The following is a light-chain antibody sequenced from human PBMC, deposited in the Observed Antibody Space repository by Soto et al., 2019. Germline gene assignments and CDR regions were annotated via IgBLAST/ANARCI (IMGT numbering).Light chain of an antibody. J-gene: IGKJ4*01. Sequence: EIVMTQSPATLSVSPGERATLSCRASQSVSSNLAWYQQKPGQPPRLLIYGASTRATGIPARFSGSGSGTEFTLTISSLQSEDFAVYYCQQYNNWQLTFGGGTKVEIK. CDR3: QQYNNWQLT. CDR2: GAS. CDR1: QSVSSN. V-gene: IGKV3-15*01.